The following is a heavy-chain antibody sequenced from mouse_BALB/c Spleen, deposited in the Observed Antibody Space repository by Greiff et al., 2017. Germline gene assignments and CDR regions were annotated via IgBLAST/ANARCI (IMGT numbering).Heavy chain of an antibody. Sequence: EVQLQQSGAELVRPGALVKLSCKASGFNIKDYYMHWVKQRPEQGLEWIGWIDPENGNTIYDPKFQGKASITADTSSNTAYLQLSSLTSEDTAVYYCARSGLYDGYSPWFAYWGQGTLVTVSA. CDR3: ARSGLYDGYSPWFAY. V-gene: IGHV14-1*02. J-gene: IGHJ3*01. D-gene: IGHD2-3*01. CDR1: GFNIKDYY. CDR2: IDPENGNT.